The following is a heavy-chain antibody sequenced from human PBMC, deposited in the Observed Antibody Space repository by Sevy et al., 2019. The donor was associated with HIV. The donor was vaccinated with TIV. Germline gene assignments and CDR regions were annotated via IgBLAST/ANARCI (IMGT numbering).Heavy chain of an antibody. CDR1: GGSISSSGYY. V-gene: IGHV4-39*02. J-gene: IGHJ4*02. CDR2: FSFSGST. D-gene: IGHD6-19*01. Sequence: SETLSLTCTVSGGSISSSGYYWDWIRQPPGKGPEWIGSFSFSGSTYYNPSLKSRVTISVDTSKNHFSLRLSSVTAADTAVYYCASPGYTSGWYDYWGQGTLVTVSS. CDR3: ASPGYTSGWYDY.